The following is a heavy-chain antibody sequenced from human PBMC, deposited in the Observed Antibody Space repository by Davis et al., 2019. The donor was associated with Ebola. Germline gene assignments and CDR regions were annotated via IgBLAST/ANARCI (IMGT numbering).Heavy chain of an antibody. CDR2: ISGSGGST. D-gene: IGHD4-17*01. CDR3: AKEGQATVTYYYYYGMDV. J-gene: IGHJ6*02. V-gene: IGHV3-23*01. Sequence: PGGSLRLSCAASGFTFSSYAMSWVRQAPGKGLEWVSAISGSGGSTYYADSVKGRFTISRDNSKNTLYLQMNSLRAEDTAVYYCAKEGQATVTYYYYYGMDVWGQGTTVTVSS. CDR1: GFTFSSYA.